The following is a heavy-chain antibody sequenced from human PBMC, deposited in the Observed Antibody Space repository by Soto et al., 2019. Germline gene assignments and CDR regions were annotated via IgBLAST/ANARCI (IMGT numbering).Heavy chain of an antibody. D-gene: IGHD3-3*01. CDR2: IYFSGST. Sequence: SETLSLTCTVSGGSISSYYWSWIRQPPGKGLEWIRHIYFSGSTNYNPSLKSRVTISVDTSKNQFSLKLSSVTAADTAVYYCASTFWSGYYYYCEYWGQRTLVSASS. J-gene: IGHJ4*02. V-gene: IGHV4-59*01. CDR1: GGSISSYY. CDR3: ASTFWSGYYYYCEY.